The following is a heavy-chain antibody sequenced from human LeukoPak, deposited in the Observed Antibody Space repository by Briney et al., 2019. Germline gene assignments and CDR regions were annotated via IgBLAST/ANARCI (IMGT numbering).Heavy chain of an antibody. Sequence: ASVKVSCKASGYTFTGYYMHWVRQAPGQGLEWMGRINPNSGGTNYAQKFQGRVTMTRDTSISTAYMELSRLRSDDTAVYYCARGSSSTSCYTCYYYGMDVWGQGTTVTVSS. J-gene: IGHJ6*02. CDR1: GYTFTGYY. V-gene: IGHV1-2*06. CDR3: ARGSSSTSCYTCYYYGMDV. D-gene: IGHD2-2*02. CDR2: INPNSGGT.